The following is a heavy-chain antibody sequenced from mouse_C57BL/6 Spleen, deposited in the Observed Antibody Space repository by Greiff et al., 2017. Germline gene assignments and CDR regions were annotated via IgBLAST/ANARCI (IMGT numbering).Heavy chain of an antibody. CDR2: IDPSDSYT. V-gene: IGHV1-50*01. CDR3: ARSMDY. J-gene: IGHJ4*01. CDR1: GYTFTSYW. Sequence: VQLQQPGAELVTPGASVKLSCKASGYTFTSYWMQWVKQRPGQGLEWIGEIDPSDSYTNYNQKFKGKATLTVDTSSSTAYMQLSSLTSEDSAVYYCARSMDYWGQGTSVTVSS.